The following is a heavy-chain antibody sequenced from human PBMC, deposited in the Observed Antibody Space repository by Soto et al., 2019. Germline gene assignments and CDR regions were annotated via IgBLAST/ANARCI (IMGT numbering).Heavy chain of an antibody. Sequence: GGSLRLSCAASGFTFSSYSMSWVRQAPGKELEWVSAISGSSGSTYYADSVKGRFTISRDNSKNTLYLQMNSLRAEDTAVYYCAREQWLVPIYFDYWGQGTLVTVSS. CDR1: GFTFSSYS. D-gene: IGHD6-19*01. CDR2: ISGSSGST. V-gene: IGHV3-23*01. CDR3: AREQWLVPIYFDY. J-gene: IGHJ4*02.